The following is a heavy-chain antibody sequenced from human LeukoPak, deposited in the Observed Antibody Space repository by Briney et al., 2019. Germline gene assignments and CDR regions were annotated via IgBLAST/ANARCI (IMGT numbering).Heavy chain of an antibody. V-gene: IGHV3-7*01. Sequence: GGSLRLSCAASGITFSTYWMSWVRQAPGKGLEWVANINQDGSEKYYVDSVKGRFTISRDNAKNSLYLQMNSPRAEDTAVYYCARTRTTVTYYFDYWGQGTLVTVSS. CDR3: ARTRTTVTYYFDY. D-gene: IGHD4-17*01. J-gene: IGHJ4*02. CDR1: GITFSTYW. CDR2: INQDGSEK.